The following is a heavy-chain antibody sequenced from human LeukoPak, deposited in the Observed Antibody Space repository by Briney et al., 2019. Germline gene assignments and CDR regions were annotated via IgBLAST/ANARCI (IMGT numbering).Heavy chain of an antibody. D-gene: IGHD5-24*01. CDR1: GFTFSDSA. Sequence: AGGSLRLSCAASGFTFSDSAMHWVRQASGKGLEWVGRIRSKANNYATAYAGSVKGRFTVSRDDSKNTAYLQMHSLKIEDTAVYYCTRRDVNNPDFDYWGQGTLVTVSS. CDR3: TRRDVNNPDFDY. CDR2: IRSKANNYAT. V-gene: IGHV3-73*01. J-gene: IGHJ4*02.